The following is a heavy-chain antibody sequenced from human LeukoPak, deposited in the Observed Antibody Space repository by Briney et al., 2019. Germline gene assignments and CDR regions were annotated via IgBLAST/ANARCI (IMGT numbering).Heavy chain of an antibody. J-gene: IGHJ4*02. V-gene: IGHV4-34*01. CDR2: INHSGST. Sequence: SETLSLTCAVYGGSFSGYYWSWIRQPPGEGLEWIGEINHSGSTNYNPSLKSRVTISVDTSKNQFSLKLSSVTAADTAVYYCARTPWSGYFDYWGQGTLVTVSS. CDR1: GGSFSGYY. D-gene: IGHD3-3*01. CDR3: ARTPWSGYFDY.